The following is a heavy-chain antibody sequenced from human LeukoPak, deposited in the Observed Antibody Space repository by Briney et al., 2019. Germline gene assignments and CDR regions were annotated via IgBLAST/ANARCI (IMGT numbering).Heavy chain of an antibody. V-gene: IGHV3-66*01. Sequence: PGGSLRLSCAASGFTVRNTYMNWVRQVPGKGLEWVSVIYSGGGTYYADSVKGRFTISRDNSKNTLYLQMNSLRAEDTAVYYCVRDDRRYGDYGYFDYWGQGTLVTVSS. CDR3: VRDDRRYGDYGYFDY. CDR2: IYSGGGT. CDR1: GFTVRNTY. D-gene: IGHD4-17*01. J-gene: IGHJ4*02.